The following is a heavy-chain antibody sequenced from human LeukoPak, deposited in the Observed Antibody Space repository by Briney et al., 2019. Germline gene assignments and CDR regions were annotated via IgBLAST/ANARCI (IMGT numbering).Heavy chain of an antibody. Sequence: GGSLRLSCEVSGFTFRNYWVTWVRHAPGRGLEGVANIKPDVSEKNYVDSVKGRFPISRDDAKNSLFLQMNSLRPEDTAVYFCARNDVAAAGDYWGQGTLVTVSS. CDR3: ARNDVAAAGDY. J-gene: IGHJ4*02. D-gene: IGHD6-13*01. CDR1: GFTFRNYW. CDR2: IKPDVSEK. V-gene: IGHV3-7*01.